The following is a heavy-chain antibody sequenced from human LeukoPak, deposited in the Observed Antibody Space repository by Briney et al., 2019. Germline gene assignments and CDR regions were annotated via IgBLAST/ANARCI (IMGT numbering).Heavy chain of an antibody. CDR3: ASGYDFWSGYFPFDY. Sequence: GGSLRLSCAASGFTFSSYSMHWIRQAPGKGLEWVANIKQDGSEKYYVDSVKGRFTISRDNAKNSLYLQMNSLRAEDTAVYYCASGYDFWSGYFPFDYWGQGTLVTVSS. CDR2: IKQDGSEK. CDR1: GFTFSSYS. D-gene: IGHD3-3*01. V-gene: IGHV3-7*01. J-gene: IGHJ4*02.